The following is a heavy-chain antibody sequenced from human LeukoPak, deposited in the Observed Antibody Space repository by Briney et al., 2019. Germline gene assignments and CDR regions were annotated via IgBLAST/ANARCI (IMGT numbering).Heavy chain of an antibody. CDR3: AKTYYDTGGPYYYYMDV. CDR1: GFIVRNYY. D-gene: IGHD3-22*01. V-gene: IGHV3-53*05. CDR2: IYSGGST. J-gene: IGHJ6*03. Sequence: GGSLRLSCAASGFIVRNYYLSWVRQAPGKGLEWVSVIYSGGSTYYADSVEGRFTISRDNSKNTLFLQMNSLRAEDTAVYYCAKTYYDTGGPYYYYMDVWGKGTTVTISS.